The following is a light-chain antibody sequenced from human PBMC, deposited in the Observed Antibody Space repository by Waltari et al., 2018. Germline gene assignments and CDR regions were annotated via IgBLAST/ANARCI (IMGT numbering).Light chain of an antibody. Sequence: QSALTQPASVSGSPGQSITISCTGPNRSIGRFNYSPRYQQNPGKAPKLMIYDVFKRPSGVSNRFSGSKSGNTASLTSSGLQAEDETDYYCLSYTSSSTFVFGTGTKVTVI. J-gene: IGLJ1*01. V-gene: IGLV2-14*01. CDR2: DVF. CDR3: LSYTSSSTFV. CDR1: NRSIGRFNY.